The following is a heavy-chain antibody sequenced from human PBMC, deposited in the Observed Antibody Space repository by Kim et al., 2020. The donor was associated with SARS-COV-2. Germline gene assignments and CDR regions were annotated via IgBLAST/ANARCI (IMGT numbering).Heavy chain of an antibody. J-gene: IGHJ4*02. CDR3: ARGSAGD. CDR2: HSGTT. Sequence: HSGTTTYNPSLKSRGTISVDTSKNQFSLKLSSVTAADTAVYYCARGSAGDWGQGTLVTVSS. V-gene: IGHV4-34*01.